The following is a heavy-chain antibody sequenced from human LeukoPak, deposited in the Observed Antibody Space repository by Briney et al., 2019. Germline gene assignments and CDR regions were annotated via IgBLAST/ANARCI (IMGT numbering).Heavy chain of an antibody. Sequence: ASVKVSCKASGYTFTSYGISWVRQAPGQGLEWMGWISAYNGNTNYAQKLQGRVTMITDTSTSTAYMELRSLRSDDTAVYYCARRATNYYDSSGYYPWGQGTLVTVSS. CDR2: ISAYNGNT. J-gene: IGHJ5*02. V-gene: IGHV1-18*01. D-gene: IGHD3-22*01. CDR1: GYTFTSYG. CDR3: ARRATNYYDSSGYYP.